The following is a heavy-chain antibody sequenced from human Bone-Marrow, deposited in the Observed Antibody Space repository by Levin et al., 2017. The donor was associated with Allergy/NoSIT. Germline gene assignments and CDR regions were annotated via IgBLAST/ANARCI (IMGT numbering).Heavy chain of an antibody. D-gene: IGHD4-23*01. CDR2: IYHSGST. V-gene: IGHV4-61*01. CDR1: GGSVSSGSYY. CDR3: ARGSYFGGLSFAC. Sequence: SETLSLTCTVSGGSVSSGSYYWSWIRQPPGKGLEWIAYIYHSGSTKYNPSLKRRVTISLDTSRNQFSLRLTSLTAADTAVYYCARGSYFGGLSFACWGKGTLVTVSS. J-gene: IGHJ4*02.